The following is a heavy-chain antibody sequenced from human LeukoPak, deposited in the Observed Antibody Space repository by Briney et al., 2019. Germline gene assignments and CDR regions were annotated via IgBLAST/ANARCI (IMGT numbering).Heavy chain of an antibody. CDR3: ARVGSSLTDSYYGMDV. V-gene: IGHV3-33*01. Sequence: GGSLRLSCAASGFTFSSYGMHWVRQAPGEGLEWVAVIWYDGSNKYYADSVKGRFTISRGNSKNTLYLQMNSLRAEDTAVYYCARVGSSLTDSYYGMDVWGQGTTVTVSS. D-gene: IGHD6-13*01. CDR2: IWYDGSNK. J-gene: IGHJ6*02. CDR1: GFTFSSYG.